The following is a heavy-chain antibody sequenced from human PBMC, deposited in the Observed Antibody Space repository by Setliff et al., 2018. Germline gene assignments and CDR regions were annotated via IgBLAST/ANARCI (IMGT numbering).Heavy chain of an antibody. D-gene: IGHD2-15*01. CDR3: AKGGALLYYFDF. V-gene: IGHV3-23*01. Sequence: GGSLRLSCAASGFTFSSYAMSWVRQAPGKGLEWVSAIGGSGGSTYYADSVKGRFTISRDNSKNTVYLQMNSLRAEDTAVYYCAKGGALLYYFDFWGQGTLVTVS. J-gene: IGHJ4*02. CDR1: GFTFSSYA. CDR2: IGGSGGST.